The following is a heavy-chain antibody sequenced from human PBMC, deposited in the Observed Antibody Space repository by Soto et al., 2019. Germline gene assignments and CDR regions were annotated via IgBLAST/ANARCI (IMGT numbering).Heavy chain of an antibody. CDR2: ISVNGLT. V-gene: IGHV3-23*01. J-gene: IGHJ3*01. D-gene: IGHD3-22*01. CDR3: TKAGGCYYFDSSGPHDASNV. CDR1: GFTFNFYS. Sequence: PGGSLRLSCAASGFTFNFYSIAWVRQAPWKGLEWVSGISVNGLTNYADSVKGRLTISRDNSKNMLFLQMDTLRAEDTALYYCTKAGGCYYFDSSGPHDASNV.